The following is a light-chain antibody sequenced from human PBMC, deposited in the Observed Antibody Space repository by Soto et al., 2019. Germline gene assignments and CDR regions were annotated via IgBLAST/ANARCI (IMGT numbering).Light chain of an antibody. CDR2: GAS. J-gene: IGKJ5*01. Sequence: EIVMTQSPATLSVSPGERATLSCRASQTVSSNLAWYQQKPGQALRLLIYGASTRATGIPARFSGSGSGTEFTLTISSLQSEDFAVYFCQQYNNWPPITFGQGTRLEIK. CDR3: QQYNNWPPIT. V-gene: IGKV3-15*01. CDR1: QTVSSN.